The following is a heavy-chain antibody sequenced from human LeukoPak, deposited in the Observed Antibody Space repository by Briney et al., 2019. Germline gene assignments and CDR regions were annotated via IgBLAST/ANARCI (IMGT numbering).Heavy chain of an antibody. Sequence: GGPLRLSCAASGFTFSSYGMHWVRQAPGKGLEWVAFIRYDGSNKYYADSVKGRFTISRDNSKNTLYLQMNSLRAEDTAVYYCAKDRLRYCSGGSCYTFDYWGQGTLVTVSS. CDR2: IRYDGSNK. D-gene: IGHD2-15*01. V-gene: IGHV3-30*02. J-gene: IGHJ4*02. CDR3: AKDRLRYCSGGSCYTFDY. CDR1: GFTFSSYG.